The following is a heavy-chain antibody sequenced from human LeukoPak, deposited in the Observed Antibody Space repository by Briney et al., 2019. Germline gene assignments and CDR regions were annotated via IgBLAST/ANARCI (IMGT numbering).Heavy chain of an antibody. Sequence: GGSLRPSYASSGFTFSKYWVLWVRQAPGKGLESVSRINTDGTVTTYADSVKGRFTVSRDNADNTMFLQMNSVRDEDTAVYYCATKQWLAPPPDSWGQGTPVTVSS. D-gene: IGHD6-19*01. V-gene: IGHV3-74*01. CDR2: INTDGTVT. CDR1: GFTFSKYW. J-gene: IGHJ4*02. CDR3: ATKQWLAPPPDS.